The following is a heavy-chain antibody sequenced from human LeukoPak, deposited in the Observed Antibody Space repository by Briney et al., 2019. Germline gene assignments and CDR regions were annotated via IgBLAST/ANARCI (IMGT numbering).Heavy chain of an antibody. CDR2: ITDAVGST. CDR1: GFTFSSSS. V-gene: IGHV3-23*01. J-gene: IGHJ4*02. D-gene: IGHD5-12*01. Sequence: GGSLRLSCAASGFTFSSSSISWVRQAPGKGLEWVSAITDAVGSTHYADSVKGRFTISSDNSKNTVYLQMNSLRPEDMAVYYCARGPPAYSGYLGYWGQGTLVTVSS. CDR3: ARGPPAYSGYLGY.